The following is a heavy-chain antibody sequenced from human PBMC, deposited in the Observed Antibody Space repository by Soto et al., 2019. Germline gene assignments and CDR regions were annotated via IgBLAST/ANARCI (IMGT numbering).Heavy chain of an antibody. J-gene: IGHJ4*02. V-gene: IGHV3-11*01. D-gene: IGHD3-3*01. CDR1: GFTFSDYY. CDR3: ARDYDFWSGYIDY. Sequence: GGSLTLSCAASGFTFSDYYMSWIRQAPGKGLEWVSYISSSGSTIYYADSVKGRFTISRDNAKNSLYLQMNSLRAEDTAVYYCARDYDFWSGYIDYWGQGTLVTVSS. CDR2: ISSSGSTI.